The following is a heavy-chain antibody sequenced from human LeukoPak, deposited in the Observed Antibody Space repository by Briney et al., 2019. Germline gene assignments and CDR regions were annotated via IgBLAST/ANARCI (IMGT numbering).Heavy chain of an antibody. J-gene: IGHJ5*02. Sequence: GGSLRLSCAASGFTFSSYGMTWVRQAPGKGLEWVSYISSSSSTIYYADSVKGRFTISRDNAKNSLYLQLNSLRAEDTAVYYCAKDLMRDRWFGESWGQGTLVTVSS. D-gene: IGHD3-10*01. CDR3: AKDLMRDRWFGES. CDR2: ISSSSSTI. CDR1: GFTFSSYG. V-gene: IGHV3-48*01.